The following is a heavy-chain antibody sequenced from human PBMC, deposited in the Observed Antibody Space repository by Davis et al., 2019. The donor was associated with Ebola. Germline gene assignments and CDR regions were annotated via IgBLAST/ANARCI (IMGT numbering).Heavy chain of an antibody. D-gene: IGHD3-22*01. CDR3: ARQTYYYDRSGHSRAFQH. CDR1: GASISDSNYF. V-gene: IGHV4-39*01. Sequence: GSLRLSCTVSGASISDSNYFWAWIRQPPGKGLEWIGSVFYSGTPYYNPFLKSRVTMSVDTSKNQFSVKLSSVTAADTAVSYCARQTYYYDRSGHSRAFQHWGQGTLVTVSS. CDR2: VFYSGTP. J-gene: IGHJ1*01.